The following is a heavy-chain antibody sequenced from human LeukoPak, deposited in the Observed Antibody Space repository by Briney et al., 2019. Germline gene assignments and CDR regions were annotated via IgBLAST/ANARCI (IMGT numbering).Heavy chain of an antibody. D-gene: IGHD1-7*01. CDR1: GFTVSSNY. CDR2: IYSGAST. CDR3: ARGNWNYPFDY. V-gene: IGHV3-53*01. J-gene: IGHJ4*02. Sequence: GGSLRLSCAASGFTVSSNYMCWVRQSPGNGLEWVSVIYSGASTYYADSVKGRFTISRDNSKNTLYLQMNSLRAEDTAVYYCARGNWNYPFDYWGQGTLVTVSS.